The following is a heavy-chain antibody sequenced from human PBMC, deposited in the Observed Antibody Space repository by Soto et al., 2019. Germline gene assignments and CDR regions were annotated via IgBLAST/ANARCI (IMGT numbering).Heavy chain of an antibody. V-gene: IGHV4-30-2*01. D-gene: IGHD4-17*01. J-gene: IGHJ6*02. CDR1: GGSISSGGYS. Sequence: QLQLQESGSGLVKPSQTLSLTCAVSGGSISSGGYSWSWIRQPPGKGLEWIGYIYHSGTTYYNPALKRRVHKSVDRAKNQFSLKLSSVTAADTAVYYCARAHYGDYGYGMDVWGQGTTVTVSS. CDR3: ARAHYGDYGYGMDV. CDR2: IYHSGTT.